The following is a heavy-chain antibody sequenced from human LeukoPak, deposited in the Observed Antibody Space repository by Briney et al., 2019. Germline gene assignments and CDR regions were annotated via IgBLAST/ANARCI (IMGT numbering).Heavy chain of an antibody. CDR1: GFTLSGYE. CDR3: VRVASRAFDY. CDR2: ISGSGSSK. Sequence: PGGSLRLSCAASGFTLSGYEMNWVRQAPGKGLEWVSYISGSGSSKYYADSVKGRFTISRDNSKNTLYHQMSSLRAEDTAVYYCVRVASRAFDYWGQGTLVTVSS. V-gene: IGHV3-48*03. J-gene: IGHJ4*02.